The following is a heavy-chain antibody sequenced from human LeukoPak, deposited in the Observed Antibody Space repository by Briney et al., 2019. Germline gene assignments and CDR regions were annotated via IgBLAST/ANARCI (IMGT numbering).Heavy chain of an antibody. CDR2: ISGSGANT. J-gene: IGHJ3*02. V-gene: IGHV3-23*01. CDR3: AKDRMVTMGLGALDI. CDR1: GSSFSSYA. D-gene: IGHD4/OR15-4a*01. Sequence: AGGSLRLSCAASGSSFSSYAMSWVRQAPGKGLEWVSAISGSGANTYYADSAKGRFTSSRDNSKNTLYLQMNSLRGEDTAVYYCAKDRMVTMGLGALDIWGPGTLVTVSS.